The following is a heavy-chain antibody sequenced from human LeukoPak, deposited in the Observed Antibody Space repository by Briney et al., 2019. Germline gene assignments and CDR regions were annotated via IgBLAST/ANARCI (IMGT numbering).Heavy chain of an antibody. D-gene: IGHD3-10*01. V-gene: IGHV1-2*02. CDR1: GYTFTAYY. Sequence: ASVKVSCKASGYTFTAYYMHWVRQAPGQGLEWMGWINPNSGGTNYAQKFQGRVTMTRNTSISTAYMELSRLRSDDTAVYYCARGGHYYGSGSYYYYYGMDVWGQGTTVTVSS. CDR3: ARGGHYYGSGSYYYYYGMDV. CDR2: INPNSGGT. J-gene: IGHJ6*02.